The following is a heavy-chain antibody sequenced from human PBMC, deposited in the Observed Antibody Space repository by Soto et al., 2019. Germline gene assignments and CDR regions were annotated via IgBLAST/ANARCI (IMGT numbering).Heavy chain of an antibody. Sequence: EVQLVESGGGLVKPGGSLRLSCAASGFTFSNAWMSWVRQAPGKGLVWVGRIKSKTDGGTTDYAAPVKGRFTISRDDSKNTLYLQMNSLKTEDTAVYYCTTGYSSGWPTPYFDYWGQGTLVTVSS. J-gene: IGHJ4*02. CDR2: IKSKTDGGTT. V-gene: IGHV3-15*01. CDR1: GFTFSNAW. CDR3: TTGYSSGWPTPYFDY. D-gene: IGHD6-19*01.